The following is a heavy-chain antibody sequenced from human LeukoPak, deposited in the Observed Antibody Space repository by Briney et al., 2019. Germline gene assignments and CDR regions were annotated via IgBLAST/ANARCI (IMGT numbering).Heavy chain of an antibody. V-gene: IGHV3-30-3*01. CDR3: ARVIRRWGTPLDAFDV. CDR2: ISYDGSNK. CDR1: GFTFSSYW. Sequence: GGSRRLSCAASGFTFSSYWMSWVRQAPGKGLEWVAVISYDGSNKYYADSVKGRFTISRDNSKNTLYLQMNSLRAEDTAVYYCARVIRRWGTPLDAFDVWGQGTMVTVSS. D-gene: IGHD1-7*01. J-gene: IGHJ3*01.